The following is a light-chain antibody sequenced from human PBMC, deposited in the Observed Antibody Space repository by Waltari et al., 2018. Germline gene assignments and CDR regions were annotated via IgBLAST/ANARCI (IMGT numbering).Light chain of an antibody. CDR1: NIEAKS. CDR2: DDS. Sequence: SYVLTQPHSVSVAPGQTARLTWGGDNIEAKSGHWSQQKPGQAPVVVVFDDSDRPSGIPERFSGANSGNTATLTISRVEGGDEADYFCQVWDSSGDLLVIFGGGTKLTVL. V-gene: IGLV3-21*02. J-gene: IGLJ2*01. CDR3: QVWDSSGDLLVI.